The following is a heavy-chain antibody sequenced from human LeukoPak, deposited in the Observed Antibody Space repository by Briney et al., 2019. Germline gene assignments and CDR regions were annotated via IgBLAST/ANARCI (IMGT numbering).Heavy chain of an antibody. CDR3: ARNWDGAIDY. CDR1: GGSFSDYY. J-gene: IGHJ4*02. V-gene: IGHV4-34*12. Sequence: PSETLSLTCAVYGGSFSDYYWNWIRQSPGKGLEWIGEIIHGGSTNYNPSLKSRVTISLVTSKHQFSLKLSSVTAAGTAVYYCARNWDGAIDYWGQGTLVTVSS. CDR2: IIHGGST. D-gene: IGHD4/OR15-4a*01.